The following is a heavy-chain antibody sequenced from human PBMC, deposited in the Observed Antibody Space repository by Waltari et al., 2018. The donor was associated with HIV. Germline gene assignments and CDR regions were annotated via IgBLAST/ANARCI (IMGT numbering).Heavy chain of an antibody. J-gene: IGHJ4*02. CDR2: FIPTLGTA. V-gene: IGHV1-69*06. D-gene: IGHD6-6*01. CDR1: GGTFSSYV. CDR3: ARQEGIAPRQFDY. Sequence: QVQLVQSGAEVKKPGSSVKVSCKASGGTFSSYVISWVRQAPGQGLEWMGGFIPTLGTANYAQKFRGRVTIPADTSTSTAYMELSSLRSEDTAVYYCARQEGIAPRQFDYWGQGTLVTVSS.